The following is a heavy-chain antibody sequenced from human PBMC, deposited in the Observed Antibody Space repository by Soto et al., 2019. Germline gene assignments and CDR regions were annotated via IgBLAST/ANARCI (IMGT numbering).Heavy chain of an antibody. J-gene: IGHJ4*02. CDR1: GFTFSSYA. CDR2: ISYDGSNK. Sequence: QVQLVESGGGVVQPGRSLRLSCAASGFTFSSYAMHWVRQAPGKGLEWVAVISYDGSNKYYADSVKGRFTISRDNSKNTLYLQMNSLRAEDTAVYYCARTTLTTVTTFDYWGQGTLATVSS. V-gene: IGHV3-30-3*01. CDR3: ARTTLTTVTTFDY. D-gene: IGHD4-17*01.